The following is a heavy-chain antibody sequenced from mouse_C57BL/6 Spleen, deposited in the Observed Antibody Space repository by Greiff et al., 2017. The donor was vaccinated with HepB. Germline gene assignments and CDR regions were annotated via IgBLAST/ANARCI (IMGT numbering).Heavy chain of an antibody. Sequence: DVQLQESGAELVKPGASVKLSCTASGFNIKDYYMHWVKQRTEQGLEWIGRIDPEDGETKYAPKFQGKATITADTSSNTADLQLSSLTSEDTAFYYCATGAYDNYFDYWGQGTTLTVSA. CDR3: ATGAYDNYFDY. CDR1: GFNIKDYY. J-gene: IGHJ2*01. D-gene: IGHD2-12*01. CDR2: IDPEDGET. V-gene: IGHV14-2*01.